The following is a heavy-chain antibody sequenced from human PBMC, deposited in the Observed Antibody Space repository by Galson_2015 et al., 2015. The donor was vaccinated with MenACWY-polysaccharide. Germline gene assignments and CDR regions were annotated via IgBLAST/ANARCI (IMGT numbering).Heavy chain of an antibody. D-gene: IGHD1-26*01. CDR2: IFHSGTT. J-gene: IGHJ4*02. Sequence: ETLSLTCTVSGASISSSGYYWGWIRQPPGKGLEWIASIFHSGTTYYNPSLKSRVTISVDTSKNQFSLKLSSVTAADTAVYYCARVEKYSGSFYILYWGQGTLVTVSS. CDR3: ARVEKYSGSFYILY. V-gene: IGHV4-39*07. CDR1: GASISSSGYY.